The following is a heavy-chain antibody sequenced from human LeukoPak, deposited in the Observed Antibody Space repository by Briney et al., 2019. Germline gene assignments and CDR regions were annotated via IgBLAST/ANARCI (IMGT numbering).Heavy chain of an antibody. D-gene: IGHD3-22*01. CDR1: GFTFSSYD. J-gene: IGHJ3*02. CDR2: IGTAGDT. V-gene: IGHV3-13*01. CDR3: ARGKPYYYDSSGYYPDAFDI. Sequence: QPGGSLRLSCAASGFTFSSYDMHWVRQATGKGLEWVSAIGTAGDTYYPGSVKGRFTISRENAKNSLYLQMNSLRAGDTAVYYCARGKPYYYDSSGYYPDAFDIWGQGTMVTVSS.